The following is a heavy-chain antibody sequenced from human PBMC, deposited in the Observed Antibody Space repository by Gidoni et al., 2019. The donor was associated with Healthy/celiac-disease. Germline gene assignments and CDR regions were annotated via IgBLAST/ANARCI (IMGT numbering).Heavy chain of an antibody. Sequence: EVQLVESGGGLVKPGGSLRLSCAASGFTFSRYSMNWVRQAPGKGLEWVSSISRSSSYIYYADSVKGRFTISRDNAKNSLYLQMNSLRAEDTAVYYCARDRAPDYYDSSGYPFDYWGQGTLVTVSS. CDR1: GFTFSRYS. D-gene: IGHD3-22*01. CDR3: ARDRAPDYYDSSGYPFDY. J-gene: IGHJ4*02. CDR2: ISRSSSYI. V-gene: IGHV3-21*01.